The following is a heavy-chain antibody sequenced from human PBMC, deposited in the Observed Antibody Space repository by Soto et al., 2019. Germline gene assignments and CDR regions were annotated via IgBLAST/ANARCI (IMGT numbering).Heavy chain of an antibody. CDR1: GYTFTSYA. CDR3: ARASYYDILTGYHIADAFDI. CDR2: INAGNGNT. V-gene: IGHV1-3*01. Sequence: ASVKVSCKASGYTFTSYAMHWVRQAPGQRLEWMGWINAGNGNTKYSQKFQGRVTITRDTSASTAYMELSSLRSEDTAVYYCARASYYDILTGYHIADAFDIWGQGTMVTVSS. J-gene: IGHJ3*02. D-gene: IGHD3-9*01.